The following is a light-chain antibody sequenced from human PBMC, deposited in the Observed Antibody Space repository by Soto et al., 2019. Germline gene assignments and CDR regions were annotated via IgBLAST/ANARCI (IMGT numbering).Light chain of an antibody. CDR2: DVS. CDR3: NSYTSSSTHV. J-gene: IGLJ1*01. Sequence: QSVLTQPASVSGSPGQSIAISCTGTSSDVGGYEYVSWYQQHPGKAPKLMISDVSNRPSGVSNRFSGSKSGNTASLTISGLQAEDEADYYCNSYTSSSTHVFGTGTKVTVL. CDR1: SSDVGGYEY. V-gene: IGLV2-14*01.